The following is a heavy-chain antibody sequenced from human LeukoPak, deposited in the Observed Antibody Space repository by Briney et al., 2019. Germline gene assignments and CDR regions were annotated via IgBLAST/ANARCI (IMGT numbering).Heavy chain of an antibody. V-gene: IGHV4-59*01. CDR1: GGSISSYY. J-gene: IGHJ3*02. Sequence: KPSETLSLTCTVSGGSISSYYWSWIRQPPGKGLEWIGYIYYSGSTNYNPSLKSRVTISVDTSKNQFSLKLSSVTAADTAVYYCVKDYTRGGNYLNGAFDIWGPGTMVAVSS. D-gene: IGHD1-26*01. CDR2: IYYSGST. CDR3: VKDYTRGGNYLNGAFDI.